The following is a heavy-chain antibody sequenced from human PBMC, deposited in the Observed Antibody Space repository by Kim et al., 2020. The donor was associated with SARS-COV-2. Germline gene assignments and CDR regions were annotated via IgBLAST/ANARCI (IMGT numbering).Heavy chain of an antibody. CDR2: IKQDGSEK. V-gene: IGHV3-7*01. CDR3: ARDWGDYDSNAVDY. J-gene: IGHJ4*02. CDR1: GFIFSNYW. D-gene: IGHD4-17*01. Sequence: GGSLRLSCVASGFIFSNYWMSWVRQAPGRGLEWVANIKQDGSEKYYVDSVKGRFTISRDNAKTSLYLQMNSLRAEDTAVYYCARDWGDYDSNAVDYWGQGTLVTVSS.